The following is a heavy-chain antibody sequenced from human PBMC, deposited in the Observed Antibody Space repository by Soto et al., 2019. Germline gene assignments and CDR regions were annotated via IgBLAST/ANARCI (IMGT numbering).Heavy chain of an antibody. CDR1: GFSLNTTGVG. Sequence: QITLKESGPTLVKPTQTLTLTCTFSGFSLNTTGVGVGWIRQPPGKALEWLALIYWDDDKRFSPSLKSRLTIXXXXSKNXXVLXLXNXXXXDTATYYCAXXSVFCSDGTCYSHPFDYWGQGTLVTVSS. CDR2: IYWDDDK. J-gene: IGHJ4*02. V-gene: IGHV2-5*02. D-gene: IGHD2-15*01. CDR3: AXXSVFCSDGTCYSHPFDY.